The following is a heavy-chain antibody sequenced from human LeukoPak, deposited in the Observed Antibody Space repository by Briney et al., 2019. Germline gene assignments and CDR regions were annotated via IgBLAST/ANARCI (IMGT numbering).Heavy chain of an antibody. CDR3: ARGGDHHGFGS. CDR1: GFTLRSHA. J-gene: IGHJ4*02. CDR2: ISSSGSTT. D-gene: IGHD4-17*01. Sequence: PGGSLRLSCAASGFTLRSHAVDWARQAPGKGLEWVSYISSSGSTTHYSDSVKGRFTISRDNANNTVYLQMNSLRAEDTAVYFCARGGDHHGFGSWGQGTLVTVSS. V-gene: IGHV3-48*03.